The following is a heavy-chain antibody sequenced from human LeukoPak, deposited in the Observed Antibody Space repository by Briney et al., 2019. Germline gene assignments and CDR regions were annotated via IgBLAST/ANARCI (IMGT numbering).Heavy chain of an antibody. CDR1: GGSISSLY. J-gene: IGHJ4*02. D-gene: IGHD6-6*01. Sequence: SETLSPTCSVSGGSISSLYWSWIRQPPGKGLEWIGYIYYTGSTNYNPSLKSRVTIFVDMSKNQFSLRLSSVTAADTARYYCARHRAYSSASPFDYWGRGTLVTVSS. CDR3: ARHRAYSSASPFDY. CDR2: IYYTGST. V-gene: IGHV4-59*08.